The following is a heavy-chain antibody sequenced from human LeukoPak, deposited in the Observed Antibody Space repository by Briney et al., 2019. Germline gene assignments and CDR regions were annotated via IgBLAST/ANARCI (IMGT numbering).Heavy chain of an antibody. CDR3: VKDVELLWFGELVY. CDR2: ISSNGGST. D-gene: IGHD3-10*01. CDR1: GFTFSSYA. Sequence: GGSLRLSCSASGFTFSSYAMHWVRQAPGKGLEYVSAISSNGGSTYYADSVKGRLTISRDNSKNTLYLQMSSLRAEDTAVYYCVKDVELLWFGELVYWGQGTLVTVSS. J-gene: IGHJ4*02. V-gene: IGHV3-64D*06.